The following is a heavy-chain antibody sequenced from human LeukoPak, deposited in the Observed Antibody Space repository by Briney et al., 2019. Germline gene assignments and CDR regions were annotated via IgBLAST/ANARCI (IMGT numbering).Heavy chain of an antibody. CDR3: AKDSNDNGDYNYFDF. D-gene: IGHD4-17*01. CDR2: IRYDGTNK. J-gene: IGHJ4*02. V-gene: IGHV3-30*02. CDR1: GFTFSSYG. Sequence: GGSLRLSCAASGFTFSSYGMNWVRQAPGKGLEWVAFIRYDGTNKYYGDSVKGRFTISRDNSKNTLCLQMNSLRAEDTAIYYCAKDSNDNGDYNYFDFWGQGTLVTVSS.